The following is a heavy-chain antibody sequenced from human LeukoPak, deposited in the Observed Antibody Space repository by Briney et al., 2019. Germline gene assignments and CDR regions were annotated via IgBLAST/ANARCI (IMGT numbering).Heavy chain of an antibody. D-gene: IGHD3-16*01. CDR3: AKANWVSTADAVL. CDR1: GFTFSSYA. Sequence: GGSLTLSCVASGFTFSSYAMSWVRETPARGLEWVSSLRGNGDAFYADSVKGRFTLPRDESRNTVYLQLNKLRVEDTAIYYCAKANWVSTADAVLWGQGTVVTVSS. J-gene: IGHJ4*02. V-gene: IGHV3-23*01. CDR2: LRGNGDA.